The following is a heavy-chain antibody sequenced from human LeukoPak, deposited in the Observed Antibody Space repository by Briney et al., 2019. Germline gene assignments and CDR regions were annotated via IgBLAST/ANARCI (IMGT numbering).Heavy chain of an antibody. D-gene: IGHD2-15*01. V-gene: IGHV4-4*07. CDR3: ARGLDIVGEYYYYYGMDV. CDR2: IYTSGST. Sequence: SETLSLTCTVSGGSISSYYWSWIRQPAGKGLEWIGRIYTSGSTNYNPSLKSRVTMSVDTSKNQFSLKLSSVTAADTAVYYCARGLDIVGEYYYYYGMDVWGQGTTVTVSS. J-gene: IGHJ6*02. CDR1: GGSISSYY.